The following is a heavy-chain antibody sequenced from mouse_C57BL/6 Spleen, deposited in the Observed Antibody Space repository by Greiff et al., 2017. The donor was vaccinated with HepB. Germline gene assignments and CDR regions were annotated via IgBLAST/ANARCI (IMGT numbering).Heavy chain of an antibody. CDR1: GFTFSSYA. J-gene: IGHJ3*01. CDR2: ISSGGDYI. V-gene: IGHV5-9-1*02. Sequence: DVMLVESGEGLVKPGGSLKLSCAASGFTFSSYAMSWVRQTPEKRLEWVAYISSGGDYIYYADTVKGRFTISRDNARNTLYLQMSSLKFEDTAMYYCTRDQGDYDGFAYWGQGTLVTVSA. CDR3: TRDQGDYDGFAY. D-gene: IGHD2-4*01.